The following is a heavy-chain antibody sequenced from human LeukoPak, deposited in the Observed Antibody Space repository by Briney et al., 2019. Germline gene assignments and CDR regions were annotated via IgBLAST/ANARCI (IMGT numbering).Heavy chain of an antibody. CDR1: GGSISSGGYY. D-gene: IGHD1-1*01. V-gene: IGHV3-11*04. Sequence: LSLTCTVSGGSISSGGYYWSWIRQAPGKGLEWLSYINGSGSTTYYADSVRGRFTISRDNAKKSLFLQMSRLRAEDTAVYYCARGLIVAGRTQLPPDFWGQGTLVTVSS. CDR2: INGSGSTT. J-gene: IGHJ4*02. CDR3: ARGLIVAGRTQLPPDF.